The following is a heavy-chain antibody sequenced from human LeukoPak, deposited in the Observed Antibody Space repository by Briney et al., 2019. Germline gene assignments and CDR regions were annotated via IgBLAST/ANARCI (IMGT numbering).Heavy chain of an antibody. CDR1: GFTFSSYS. D-gene: IGHD3-22*01. CDR3: ARDGPPEGYYDSRGTPPHLDWYFDL. CDR2: ISSSSSTI. J-gene: IGHJ2*01. Sequence: PGGSLRLSCAASGFTFSSYSMNWVRQAPGKGLEWVSYISSSSSTIYYADSVKGRFTISRDNAKNSLYLQMNSLRAEDTAVYYCARDGPPEGYYDSRGTPPHLDWYFDLWGRGTLVTVSS. V-gene: IGHV3-48*04.